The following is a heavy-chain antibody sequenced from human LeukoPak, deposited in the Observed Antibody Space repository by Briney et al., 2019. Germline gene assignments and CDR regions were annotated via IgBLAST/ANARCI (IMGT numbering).Heavy chain of an antibody. Sequence: PSETPSLTCTVSGGSISSYYWSWIRQPPGKGLEWIGYIYYSGSTNYNPSLKSRVTISVDTSKNQFPLKLSSVTAADTAVYYCARQYCSSTSCYRAWYNWFDPWGQGTLVTVSS. CDR3: ARQYCSSTSCYRAWYNWFDP. J-gene: IGHJ5*02. CDR2: IYYSGST. D-gene: IGHD2-2*01. CDR1: GGSISSYY. V-gene: IGHV4-59*08.